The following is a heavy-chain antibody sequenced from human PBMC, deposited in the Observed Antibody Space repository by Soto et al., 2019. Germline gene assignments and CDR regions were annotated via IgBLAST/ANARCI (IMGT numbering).Heavy chain of an antibody. Sequence: PGESLKISCQGSEYSFTTYWIGWVRQMPGKGLEWMGIIYPGDSDTRYSPSFQDQVTISADKSISTAYLRWSSLKASDTAIYYCATGGYCSGTRCYNFFDYWGQGTLVTVSS. CDR1: EYSFTTYW. CDR2: IYPGDSDT. J-gene: IGHJ4*02. CDR3: ATGGYCSGTRCYNFFDY. D-gene: IGHD2-2*02. V-gene: IGHV5-51*01.